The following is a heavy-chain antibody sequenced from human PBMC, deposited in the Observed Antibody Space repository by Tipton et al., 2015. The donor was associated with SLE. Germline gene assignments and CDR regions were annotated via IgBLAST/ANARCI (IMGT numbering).Heavy chain of an antibody. V-gene: IGHV3-23*03. CDR1: GFTFSSYA. CDR2: IYSGGSST. CDR3: ARVARYSYGMDV. J-gene: IGHJ6*02. Sequence: GSLRLSCAASGFTFSSYAMSWVRQAPGKGLEWVSVIYSGGSSTYYADSVKGRFTISRDNSKNTLYLQMNSLRAEDTAVYYCARVARYSYGMDVWGQGTTVTVSS.